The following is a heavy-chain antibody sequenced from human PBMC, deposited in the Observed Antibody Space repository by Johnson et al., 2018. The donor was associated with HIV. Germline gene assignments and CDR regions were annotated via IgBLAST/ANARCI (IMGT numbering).Heavy chain of an antibody. V-gene: IGHV3-66*01. CDR2: IFTVGDV. J-gene: IGHJ3*02. Sequence: VQLVESGGGLAQPGGSLRLSCAASGITVSSNYMSWVRQAPGKGLEWVSVIFTVGDVYYADSVKGRFTISRDNAKNSLYLQMNSLRAEDTAVYYCARDRTSQRWELLPDDAFDIWGQGTMVTVSS. CDR3: ARDRTSQRWELLPDDAFDI. CDR1: GITVSSNY. D-gene: IGHD1-26*01.